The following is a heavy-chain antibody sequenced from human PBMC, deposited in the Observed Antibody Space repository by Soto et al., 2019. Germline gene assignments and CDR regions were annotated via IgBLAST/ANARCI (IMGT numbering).Heavy chain of an antibody. J-gene: IGHJ3*02. D-gene: IGHD4-17*01. CDR3: GKDPNGDYIGAFDI. CDR2: ISSSGGTT. CDR1: GFTFSSYS. V-gene: IGHV3-23*01. Sequence: GGSLRLSCAASGFTFSSYSMNWVRQAPGKGLEWVSGISSSGGTTHVADSVKGRFTISRDNSQNTLYLQMNSLRVEDTAVYYCGKDPNGDYIGAFDIWGQGTMVTVSS.